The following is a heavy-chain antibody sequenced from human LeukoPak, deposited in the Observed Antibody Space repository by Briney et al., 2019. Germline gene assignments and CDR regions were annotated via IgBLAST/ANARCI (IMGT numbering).Heavy chain of an antibody. J-gene: IGHJ5*02. CDR3: ARVNTVTKGVDWFDP. D-gene: IGHD4-11*01. CDR1: GGSISSSNW. Sequence: PSGTLSLTCAVSGGSISSSNWWSWVRQPPGKGLEWIGEIYHSGSTNYNPSLKSRVTISVDRSKNQFSLELSSVTAADTAVYYCARVNTVTKGVDWFDPWGQGTLVTVSS. CDR2: IYHSGST. V-gene: IGHV4-4*02.